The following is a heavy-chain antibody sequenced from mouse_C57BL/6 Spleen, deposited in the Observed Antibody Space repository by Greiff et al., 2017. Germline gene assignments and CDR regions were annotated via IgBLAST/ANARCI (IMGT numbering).Heavy chain of an antibody. CDR1: GFTFSSYA. CDR3: TRDAEGYYAMDY. Sequence: EVMLVESGEGLVKPGGSLKLSCAASGFTFSSYAMSWVRQTPEKRLEWVAYISSGGDYIYYADTVKGRFTISRDNARNTLYLQMSSLKSEDTAMYYCTRDAEGYYAMDYWGQGTSVTVSS. J-gene: IGHJ4*01. CDR2: ISSGGDYI. V-gene: IGHV5-9-1*02.